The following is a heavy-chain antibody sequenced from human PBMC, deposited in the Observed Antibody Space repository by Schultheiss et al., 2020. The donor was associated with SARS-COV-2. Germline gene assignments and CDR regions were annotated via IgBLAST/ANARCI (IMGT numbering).Heavy chain of an antibody. CDR2: IYSGGST. V-gene: IGHV3-66*01. Sequence: GGSLRLSCAASGFTFSSYEMNWVRQAPGKGLEWVSVIYSGGSTYYADSVKGRFTISRDNSKNTLYLQMNSLRAEDTAVYYCARDRRPMVRGGRTFDYWGQGTLVTVSS. D-gene: IGHD3-10*01. J-gene: IGHJ4*02. CDR3: ARDRRPMVRGGRTFDY. CDR1: GFTFSSYE.